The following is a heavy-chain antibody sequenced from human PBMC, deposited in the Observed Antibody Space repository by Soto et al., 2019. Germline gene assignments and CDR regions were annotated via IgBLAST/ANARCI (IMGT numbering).Heavy chain of an antibody. Sequence: PSETLSLTCTVSGGSISSGTYYWAWIRQPPGKDLEWIGSIHYSGSTYFNPSLKSRVTISVDTSKNQFSLKLSSVTAADTAVYYCARHKGRGSLEYWGQGILVTVSS. D-gene: IGHD5-12*01. CDR3: ARHKGRGSLEY. V-gene: IGHV4-39*01. CDR1: GGSISSGTYY. CDR2: IHYSGST. J-gene: IGHJ4*02.